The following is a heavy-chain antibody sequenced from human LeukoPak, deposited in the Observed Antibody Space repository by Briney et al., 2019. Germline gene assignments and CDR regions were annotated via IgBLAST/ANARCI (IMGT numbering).Heavy chain of an antibody. CDR2: INPYNGNT. Sequence: ASVKVSCKTSGYTFISYGVTWVRQAPGQGLEWMGWINPYNGNTHYAGYLQGRVTMTTDTSTGAAYMELTSLRSDDTAIYYGARCSSSRSSGCDFWGQGTLVTVSS. D-gene: IGHD6-13*01. J-gene: IGHJ4*02. CDR3: ARCSSSRSSGCDF. CDR1: GYTFISYG. V-gene: IGHV1-18*01.